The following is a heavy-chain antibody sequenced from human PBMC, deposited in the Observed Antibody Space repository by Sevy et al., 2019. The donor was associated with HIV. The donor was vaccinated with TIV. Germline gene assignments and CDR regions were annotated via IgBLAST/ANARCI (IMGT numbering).Heavy chain of an antibody. V-gene: IGHV3-7*01. CDR1: GFTFTTYW. Sequence: GGSLRLSCAASGFTFTTYWMTWVRQAPGKGLEWVANINQDGSKINYVDSVKGRFIISRDNAKKSLYVQMNSLRADDTAVCYCARVGIFEKSESQYRFMDYWGQGTLVTVSS. CDR2: INQDGSKI. D-gene: IGHD6-6*01. J-gene: IGHJ4*02. CDR3: ARVGIFEKSESQYRFMDY.